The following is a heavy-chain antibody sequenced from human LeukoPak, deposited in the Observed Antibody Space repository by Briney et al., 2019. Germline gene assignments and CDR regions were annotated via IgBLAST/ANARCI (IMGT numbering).Heavy chain of an antibody. CDR2: ISSSSTYI. J-gene: IGHJ6*02. Sequence: GGSLRLSCAASGFTFSSYSMNWVRQAPGKGLEWISSISSSSTYIYYADSVKGRFTISRDNAKNSLYLQMNSLRAEDAAVYYCARGGGWDAYYYYGLDVWGQGTTVTVSS. CDR1: GFTFSSYS. CDR3: ARGGGWDAYYYYGLDV. V-gene: IGHV3-21*01. D-gene: IGHD6-19*01.